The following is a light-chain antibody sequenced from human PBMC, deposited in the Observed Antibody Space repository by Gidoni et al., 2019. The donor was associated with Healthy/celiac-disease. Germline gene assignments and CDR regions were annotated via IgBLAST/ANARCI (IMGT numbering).Light chain of an antibody. J-gene: IGKJ5*01. V-gene: IGKV2-28*01. CDR1: QSLLHSNGYNY. CDR2: LGS. CDR3: MQALQTPIT. Sequence: IVMTQSPLSLPVTPGEPASIACRSSQSLLHSNGYNYLDWYLPKPGQAPQLRIYLGSKRASGVPDRLSGSGSGTDCTLKISRVEADDVGVYYCMQALQTPITFGQGTRLEIK.